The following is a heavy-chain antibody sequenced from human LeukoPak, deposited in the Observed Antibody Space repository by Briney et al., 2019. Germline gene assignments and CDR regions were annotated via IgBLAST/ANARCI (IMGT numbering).Heavy chain of an antibody. J-gene: IGHJ4*02. CDR2: INHSGST. CDR3: VRGSTLRHYQY. D-gene: IGHD3-16*01. V-gene: IGHV4-34*01. Sequence: SETLSLTCAVYGGSFSGYYWSWIRQPPGKGLEWIGEINHSGSTYYNPSLKSRVTVSVDTSKNQFSLILSSVTAADTAVYYCVRGSTLRHYQYWGQGTLVTVSS. CDR1: GGSFSGYY.